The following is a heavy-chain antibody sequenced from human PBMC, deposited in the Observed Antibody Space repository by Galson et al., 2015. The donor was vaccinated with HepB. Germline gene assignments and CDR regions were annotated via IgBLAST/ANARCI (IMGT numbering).Heavy chain of an antibody. CDR3: AKEPGDYSNFPPDY. D-gene: IGHD4-11*01. J-gene: IGHJ4*02. CDR2: ISYDGSNK. CDR1: GFTFSSYG. V-gene: IGHV3-30*18. Sequence: SLRLSCAASGFTFSSYGMHWVRQAPGKGLEWVAVISYDGSNKYYADSVKGRFTIPRDNSKNTLYLQMNSLRAEDTAVYYCAKEPGDYSNFPPDYWGQGTLVTVSS.